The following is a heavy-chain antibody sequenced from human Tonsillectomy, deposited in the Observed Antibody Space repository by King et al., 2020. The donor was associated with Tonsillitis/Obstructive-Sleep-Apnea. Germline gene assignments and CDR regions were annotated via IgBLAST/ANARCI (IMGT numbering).Heavy chain of an antibody. CDR1: GFTFSSYG. J-gene: IGHJ3*02. V-gene: IGHV3-33*01. CDR2: IWYDGSNK. Sequence: QLVQSGGGVVQPGRSLRLSCAASGFTFSSYGMHWVRQAPGKGLGWVAVIWYDGSNKYYADSVKGRFTISRDNSKNTLYLQMNSLRDEDTAVYYCARGRYNWIQGDAFDTWGQGTMVTVSS. CDR3: ARGRYNWIQGDAFDT. D-gene: IGHD1-20*01.